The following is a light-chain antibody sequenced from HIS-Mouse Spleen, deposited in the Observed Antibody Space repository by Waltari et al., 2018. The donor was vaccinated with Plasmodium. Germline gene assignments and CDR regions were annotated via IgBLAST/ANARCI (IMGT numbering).Light chain of an antibody. CDR1: SDINVGGYN. CDR2: YYSDSDK. CDR3: MIWPSNASGV. Sequence: QPVLTQPPSSSASPGESSRLTCTLPSDINVGGYNIYWYQQKPGSPPRYHLYYYSDSDKGQGSGVPSLLSRSKDASANTGILLISGLQSEDEADYYCMIWPSNASGVFGGGTKLTVI. J-gene: IGLJ3*02. V-gene: IGLV5-37*01.